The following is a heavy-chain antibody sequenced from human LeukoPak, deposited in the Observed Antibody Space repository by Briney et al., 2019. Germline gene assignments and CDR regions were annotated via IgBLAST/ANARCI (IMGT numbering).Heavy chain of an antibody. J-gene: IGHJ6*03. Sequence: SETLSPTCTVSGGSISTYYWSWIRQPAGKGLEWIGRIDISGSTNYNPSLKSRVTMSVDTSKNQFSLKLNSVTAADTAVYYCVRDNCGTTTCSWYNFSYMDVWGKGTTVTVSS. D-gene: IGHD2-2*01. CDR2: IDISGST. CDR3: VRDNCGTTTCSWYNFSYMDV. CDR1: GGSISTYY. V-gene: IGHV4-4*07.